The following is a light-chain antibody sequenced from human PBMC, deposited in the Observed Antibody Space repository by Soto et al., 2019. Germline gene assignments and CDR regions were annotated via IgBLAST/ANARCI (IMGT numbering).Light chain of an antibody. CDR2: AGS. J-gene: IGKJ1*01. CDR1: QSVSSD. V-gene: IGKV3D-15*01. Sequence: VMTQSPATLSVSPGERATLSCRASQSVSSDLACYQHKPGQAPRLLIHAGSTMATGITARISGSGSGTEFTLTINNLQPDDLATYIWQQYKSYSTFGRGTKVDIK. CDR3: QQYKSYST.